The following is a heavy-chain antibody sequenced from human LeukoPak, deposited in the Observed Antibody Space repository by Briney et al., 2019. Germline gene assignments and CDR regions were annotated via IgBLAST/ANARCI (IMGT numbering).Heavy chain of an antibody. D-gene: IGHD4/OR15-4a*01. CDR1: GFTFSSYA. V-gene: IGHV3-23*01. J-gene: IGHJ4*02. Sequence: GGSLRLSCAASGFTFSSYAMSWVRQAPGKGLEWVSAISGSGGSTYYADSVKGRFTISRDNSKNSLYLQMNGLRAEDTAVYYCARKRDYAFDYWGQGTLVTASS. CDR2: ISGSGGST. CDR3: ARKRDYAFDY.